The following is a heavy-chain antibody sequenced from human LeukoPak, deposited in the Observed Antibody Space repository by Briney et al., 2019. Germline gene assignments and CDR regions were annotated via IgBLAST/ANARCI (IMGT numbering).Heavy chain of an antibody. Sequence: ASVKVSCKVSGYTLTELSMHWVRQAPGKGLEWMGGFDPEDGETIYAQKFQGRVTMTEDTSTDTAYMELSSLRSEDTAVYYCATPQIDYGDYHYWGQGTLVTVSS. D-gene: IGHD4-17*01. CDR1: GYTLTELS. CDR2: FDPEDGET. V-gene: IGHV1-24*01. J-gene: IGHJ4*02. CDR3: ATPQIDYGDYHY.